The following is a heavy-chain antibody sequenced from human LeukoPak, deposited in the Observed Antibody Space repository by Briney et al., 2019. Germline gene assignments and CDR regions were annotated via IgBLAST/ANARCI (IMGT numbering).Heavy chain of an antibody. Sequence: SETLSLTCTVSGGSISSYYWSWIRQPPGKGLEWIGYIYYSGNTNYNPSLKTRVTISVDTSKNQFSLQLSSVTPEDTAVYYCARDPVGGSTIFDYWGQGTLVTVSS. CDR1: GGSISSYY. J-gene: IGHJ4*02. D-gene: IGHD1-26*01. CDR3: ARDPVGGSTIFDY. CDR2: IYYSGNT. V-gene: IGHV4-59*12.